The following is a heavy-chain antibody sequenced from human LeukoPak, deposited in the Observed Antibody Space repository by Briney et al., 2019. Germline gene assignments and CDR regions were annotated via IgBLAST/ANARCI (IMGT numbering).Heavy chain of an antibody. Sequence: GSSVKLSFKTSGATIKTHIFSWVRHAPGQGLEWMGRITPIINSAKYAQKFPDRLTITADTSTATAYMELSSLTSEDTALYYCTRANLRRSQYNWFDPWGQGTLVIVSS. J-gene: IGHJ5*02. CDR2: ITPIINSA. V-gene: IGHV1-69*08. CDR1: GATIKTHI. CDR3: TRANLRRSQYNWFDP. D-gene: IGHD1-1*01.